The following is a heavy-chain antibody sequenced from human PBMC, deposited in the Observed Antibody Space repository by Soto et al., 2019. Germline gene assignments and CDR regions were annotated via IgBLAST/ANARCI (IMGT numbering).Heavy chain of an antibody. D-gene: IGHD2-21*02. J-gene: IGHJ6*02. CDR3: ARWRQPTYTADTYAVDV. CDR1: GGTFSSSG. V-gene: IGHV1-69*11. CDR2: IVPSLDTT. Sequence: QVHLGQSGTEVKKPGSSVKVSCKASGGTFSSSGFSWVRQAPGQGLEWMGMIVPSLDTTNYAQKFQARVTITADEVTSTAYMELRSLRSEDTAVYYCARWRQPTYTADTYAVDVWGQGTRVIVSS.